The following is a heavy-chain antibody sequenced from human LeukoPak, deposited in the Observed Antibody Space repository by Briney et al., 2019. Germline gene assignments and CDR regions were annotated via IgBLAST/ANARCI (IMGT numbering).Heavy chain of an antibody. CDR1: GFTFSSYW. J-gene: IGHJ6*03. V-gene: IGHV3-21*01. CDR2: IISSSYI. Sequence: GGSLRLSCAASGFTFSSYWMTWVRQPPGKGLEWVSSIISSSYIYYADSVKGRFTISRDNAKNSLYLQMNSLRAEDTAVYYCARDRVVLPTLVVRPEYYYYMDVWGKGTTVTVSS. D-gene: IGHD3-22*01. CDR3: ARDRVVLPTLVVRPEYYYYMDV.